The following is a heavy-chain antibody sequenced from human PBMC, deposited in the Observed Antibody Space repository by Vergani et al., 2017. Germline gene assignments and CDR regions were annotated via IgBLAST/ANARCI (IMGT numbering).Heavy chain of an antibody. Sequence: QVQLVQSGAEVKKPGASVKVSCKASGYTFTSYAMHWVRQAPGQRLEWMGWINAGNGNTKYSQKFQGRVTITRDTSASTAYMELSSLRSEDTAVDYCARMFPGTAWFDPWGQGTLVTVSS. J-gene: IGHJ5*02. CDR1: GYTFTSYA. D-gene: IGHD6-13*01. CDR3: ARMFPGTAWFDP. V-gene: IGHV1-3*01. CDR2: INAGNGNT.